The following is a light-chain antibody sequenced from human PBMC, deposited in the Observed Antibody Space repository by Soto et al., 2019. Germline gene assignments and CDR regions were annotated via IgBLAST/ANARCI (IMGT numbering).Light chain of an antibody. CDR2: KAS. J-gene: IGKJ2*02. V-gene: IGKV1-5*03. Sequence: DIPITQSPSTLSASVGDRVTITCRASQSISSWLDWYQQKPGKAPKLLIYKASSLESGVPSRFSGSGSGTEFTLTISSLQADDFATYYCQHYNNARCTFGQGTKLEIK. CDR1: QSISSW. CDR3: QHYNNARCT.